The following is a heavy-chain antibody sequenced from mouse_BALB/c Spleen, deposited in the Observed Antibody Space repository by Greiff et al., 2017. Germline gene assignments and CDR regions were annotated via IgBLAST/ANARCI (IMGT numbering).Heavy chain of an antibody. CDR2: INPYNDGT. D-gene: IGHD3-1*01. V-gene: IGHV1-14*01. Sequence: VQLQQSGPELVKPGASVKMSCKASGYTFTSYVMHWVKQKPGQGLEWIGYINPYNDGTKYNEKFKGKATLTSDKSSSTAYMELSSLTSEDSAVYYCARPSSGYVFYAMDYWGQGTSVTVSS. CDR3: ARPSSGYVFYAMDY. CDR1: GYTFTSYV. J-gene: IGHJ4*01.